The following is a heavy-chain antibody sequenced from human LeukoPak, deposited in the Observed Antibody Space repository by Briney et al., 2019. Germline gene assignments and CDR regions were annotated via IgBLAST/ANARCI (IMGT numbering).Heavy chain of an antibody. D-gene: IGHD2-15*01. Sequence: SETLSLTCTVSGGSIDSRSYYWDWIRQAPGKGLEWIGTIYHSGSTEYNPSLKSRVAIFVDTSKNQFSLILHPVAAADTAVYYCARRSEFDNTHYHYFDYWGQGALVTVSS. CDR3: ARRSEFDNTHYHYFDY. V-gene: IGHV4-39*01. J-gene: IGHJ4*02. CDR1: GGSIDSRSYY. CDR2: IYHSGST.